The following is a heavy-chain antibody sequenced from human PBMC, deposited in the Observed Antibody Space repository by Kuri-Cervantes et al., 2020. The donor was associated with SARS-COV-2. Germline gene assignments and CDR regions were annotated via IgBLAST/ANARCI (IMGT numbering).Heavy chain of an antibody. J-gene: IGHJ5*02. V-gene: IGHV4-4*07. CDR1: GGSISSYY. CDR3: ASGYITGTTVAYDP. Sequence: SETLSLTCTVSGGSISSYYWSWIRQPAGKGLEWIGRIYTSGSTYYNPSLKSRVTISVDTSKNQFSLKLSSVTAADTAVYYCASGYITGTTVAYDPWGQGTLVTVSS. D-gene: IGHD1-7*01. CDR2: IYTSGST.